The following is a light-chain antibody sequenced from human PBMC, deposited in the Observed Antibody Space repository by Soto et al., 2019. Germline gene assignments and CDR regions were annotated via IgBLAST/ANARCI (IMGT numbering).Light chain of an antibody. CDR3: SAWDDSLNVLL. CDR2: GND. Sequence: QAVLTQPPSASETPGQRVTISCSGSHSNIASNTVSWYQQFPGVAPKLLIYGNDHRPSGVPDRFSASKSGTSASLAISGLQSEDEADYYCSAWDDSLNVLLFGGGTKLTVL. J-gene: IGLJ2*01. V-gene: IGLV1-44*01. CDR1: HSNIASNT.